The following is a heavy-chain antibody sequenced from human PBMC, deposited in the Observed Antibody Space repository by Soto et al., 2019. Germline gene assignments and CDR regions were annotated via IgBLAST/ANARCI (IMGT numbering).Heavy chain of an antibody. CDR3: ARDPDGRVLTCFGYPDF. J-gene: IGHJ6*03. D-gene: IGHD3-22*01. Sequence: HVQLLQSGAEVKMPGSSVKVSCHASGDTFSPHTITWVRQAPGQGFEWVGRIIPLLGLTDYAQKFRDRVVITADKSSSTTYRGLSGQRSEDTALYFSARDPDGRVLTCFGYPDFWGTGTAVTVSS. CDR2: IIPLLGLT. V-gene: IGHV1-69*08. CDR1: GDTFSPHT.